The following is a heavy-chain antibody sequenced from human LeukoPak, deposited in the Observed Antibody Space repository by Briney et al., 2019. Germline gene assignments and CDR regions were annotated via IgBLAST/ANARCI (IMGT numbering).Heavy chain of an antibody. D-gene: IGHD4-17*01. J-gene: IGHJ5*02. CDR3: VTTVTSSWFDP. CDR2: ISAYNGNT. Sequence: ASVKVSCKASGYTFTSYGISWVRQAPGQGLERMGWISAYNGNTNYAQKLQGRVTMTTDTSTSTAYMELRSLRSDDTAVYYCVTTVTSSWFDPWGQGTLVTVSS. V-gene: IGHV1-18*01. CDR1: GYTFTSYG.